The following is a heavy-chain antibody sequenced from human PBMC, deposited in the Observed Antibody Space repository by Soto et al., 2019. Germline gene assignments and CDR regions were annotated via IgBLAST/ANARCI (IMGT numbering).Heavy chain of an antibody. D-gene: IGHD3-22*01. Sequence: GGSLRLSCAASGFTFSSYAMSWVRQAPGKGLEWVSAISGSGGSTYYADSVKGRFTISRDNSKNTLYLQMNSLRAEDTAVYYCAKGPTYYYDSSGYYLPFYWGQGTLVTVSS. V-gene: IGHV3-23*01. J-gene: IGHJ4*02. CDR1: GFTFSSYA. CDR2: ISGSGGST. CDR3: AKGPTYYYDSSGYYLPFY.